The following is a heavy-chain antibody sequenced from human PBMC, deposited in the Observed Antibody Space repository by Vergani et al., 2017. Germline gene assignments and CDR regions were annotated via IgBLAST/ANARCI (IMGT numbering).Heavy chain of an antibody. CDR3: ARGNRLLWFGEPRMGMDV. J-gene: IGHJ6*02. V-gene: IGHV4-38-2*01. CDR1: GYSISSGYY. CDR2: INHSGST. D-gene: IGHD3-10*01. Sequence: QVQLQESGPGLVKPSETLSLTCAVSGYSISSGYYWSWIRQPPGKGLEWIGEINHSGSTNYNPSLKSRVTISVDTSKNQFSLKLSSVTAADTAVYYCARGNRLLWFGEPRMGMDVWGQGTTVTVSS.